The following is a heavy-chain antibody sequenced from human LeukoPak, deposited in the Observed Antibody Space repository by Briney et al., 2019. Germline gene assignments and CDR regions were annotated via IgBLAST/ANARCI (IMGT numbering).Heavy chain of an antibody. CDR3: ARGLGATPGAFDI. J-gene: IGHJ3*02. CDR1: GGSISSKSYY. Sequence: SETLSLTSTVSGGSISSKSYYWVWIRQPPGKGLEWVGSIYYSGSTYYNPSLKSRLTISIDTSKNQFSLKLSSVTAADTAVYYCARGLGATPGAFDIWGQGTMVTVSS. D-gene: IGHD1-26*01. V-gene: IGHV4-39*07. CDR2: IYYSGST.